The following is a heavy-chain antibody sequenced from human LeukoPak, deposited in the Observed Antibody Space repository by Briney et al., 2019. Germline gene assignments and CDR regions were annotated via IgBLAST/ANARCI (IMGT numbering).Heavy chain of an antibody. CDR1: GGSISSYY. D-gene: IGHD3-9*01. CDR3: ARGGRRYFDWLRDSLFDY. V-gene: IGHV4-59*01. Sequence: SETLSLTCTVSGGSISSYYWSWIRQPPGKGLEWIGYIYYSGSTNHNPSLKSRVTISVDTSKNQFSLKLSSVTAADTAVYYCARGGRRYFDWLRDSLFDYWGQGTLVTVSS. J-gene: IGHJ4*02. CDR2: IYYSGST.